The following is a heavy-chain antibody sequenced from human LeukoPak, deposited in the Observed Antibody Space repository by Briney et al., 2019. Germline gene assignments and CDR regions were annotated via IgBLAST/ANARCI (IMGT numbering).Heavy chain of an antibody. J-gene: IGHJ4*02. D-gene: IGHD5-24*01. CDR2: IKQDASGE. CDR3: AKTRVEMATIGLFDY. V-gene: IGHV3-7*01. CDR1: GFTFSSYW. Sequence: PGGSLRLSCAASGFTFSSYWMSWVRQAPGKGPEWVANIKQDASGEYYVDSVKGRFTISRDNAKNSLYLQMNSLRAEDTAVYYCAKTRVEMATIGLFDYWGQGTLVTVSS.